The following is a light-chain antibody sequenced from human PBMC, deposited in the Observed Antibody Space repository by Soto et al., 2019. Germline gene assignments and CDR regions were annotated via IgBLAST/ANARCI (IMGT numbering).Light chain of an antibody. Sequence: EIVLTPSPGALSLSPGERATLSCRASQSVSSSFLAWYQQKRGQPPRLLIYGASSRATGIPDRFSGSGSGTDFTLTRSRVETEDFAVYYWQHFPAVGHGTRLEIK. CDR1: QSVSSSF. CDR3: QHFPA. J-gene: IGKJ5*01. CDR2: GAS. V-gene: IGKV3-20*01.